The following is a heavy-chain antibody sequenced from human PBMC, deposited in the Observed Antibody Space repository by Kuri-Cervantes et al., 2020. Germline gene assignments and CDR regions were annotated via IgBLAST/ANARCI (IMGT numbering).Heavy chain of an antibody. CDR2: IRSKANSYAT. CDR3: TRGGGLAARLFDY. Sequence: GESLKISCAASGFTFSGSAMHWVRQASGKGLEWVGCIRSKANSYATAYAASVKGRFTISRDDSKNTAYLQMDSLKTEDTAVYYCTRGGGLAARLFDYWGQGTLVTVSS. D-gene: IGHD6-6*01. CDR1: GFTFSGSA. J-gene: IGHJ4*02. V-gene: IGHV3-73*01.